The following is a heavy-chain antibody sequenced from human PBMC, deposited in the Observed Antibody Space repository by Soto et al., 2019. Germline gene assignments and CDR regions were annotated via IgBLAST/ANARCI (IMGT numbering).Heavy chain of an antibody. J-gene: IGHJ6*02. CDR2: IKTKSEGEAT. V-gene: IGHV3-15*07. D-gene: IGHD2-15*01. CDR1: DFTITNAW. CDR3: TTGSVEGV. Sequence: EVQLVESGGGLVKPGGSLRFSCAASDFTITNAWMNWVRQAPGKGLEWVGRIKTKSEGEATDYAAPLKGRFTISRDDSKNTLFLQMNSLKTEDTAVYYCTTGSVEGVGGQGATVTVSS.